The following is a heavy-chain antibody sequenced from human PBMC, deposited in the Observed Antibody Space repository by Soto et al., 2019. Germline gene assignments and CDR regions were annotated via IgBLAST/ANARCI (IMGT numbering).Heavy chain of an antibody. Sequence: NPGGSLRLSCTASGFTFGDYAMSWFRQAPGKGLEWVGFIRSKAYGGTTEYAASVKGRFTISRDDSKSIAYLQMNSLKTEDTAVYYCIRSDITGTTSPGLAFEIWGQGTMVTVSS. V-gene: IGHV3-49*05. J-gene: IGHJ3*02. CDR2: IRSKAYGGTT. CDR3: IRSDITGTTSPGLAFEI. D-gene: IGHD1-20*01. CDR1: GFTFGDYA.